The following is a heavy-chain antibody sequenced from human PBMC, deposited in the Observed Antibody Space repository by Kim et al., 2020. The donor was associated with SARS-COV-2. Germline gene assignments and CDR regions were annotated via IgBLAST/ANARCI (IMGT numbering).Heavy chain of an antibody. CDR1: GDTFDTYS. CDR2: IIPLIETT. D-gene: IGHD5-12*01. J-gene: IGHJ4*01. CDR3: ARDVYSGYSYAYYFDH. V-gene: IGHV1-69*08. Sequence: SVKVSCKASGDTFDTYSFSWLRQAPGQGFEWMGRIIPLIETTNYSQKFQGKVTITADKSTTTAYMELDSLKYEDTAVYYCARDVYSGYSYAYYFDHWGQGTLHTVSS.